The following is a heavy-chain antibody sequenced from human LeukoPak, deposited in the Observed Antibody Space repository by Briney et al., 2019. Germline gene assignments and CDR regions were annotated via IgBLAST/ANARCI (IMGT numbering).Heavy chain of an antibody. CDR1: GYTFTSYD. Sequence: ASVKVSCKASGYTFTSYDINWVRQATGQGLEWMGWMNPNSGNTGYAQKFQGRVTMTRNTSISTAYMGLSSLRSEDTAVYYCARNRITMVRGVINTEMDVWGKGTTVTISS. CDR3: ARNRITMVRGVINTEMDV. CDR2: MNPNSGNT. J-gene: IGHJ6*04. D-gene: IGHD3-10*01. V-gene: IGHV1-8*01.